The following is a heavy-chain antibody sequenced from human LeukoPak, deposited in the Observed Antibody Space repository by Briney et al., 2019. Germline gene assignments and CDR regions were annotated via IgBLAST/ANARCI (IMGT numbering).Heavy chain of an antibody. CDR3: ARARASGRSGFDY. Sequence: PGGSLRLSCVASGRTVSSYSMNWVRQAPGKGLEWVSYISSSSSTIYYADSVKGRFTISRDNAKNSLDLQMNSLRDEDTAVYYCARARASGRSGFDYWGQGTLVTVSS. CDR2: ISSSSSTI. D-gene: IGHD2-15*01. J-gene: IGHJ4*02. CDR1: GRTVSSYS. V-gene: IGHV3-48*02.